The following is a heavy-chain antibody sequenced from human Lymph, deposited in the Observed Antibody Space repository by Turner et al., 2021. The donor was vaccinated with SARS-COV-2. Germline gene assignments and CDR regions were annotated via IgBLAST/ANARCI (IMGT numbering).Heavy chain of an antibody. J-gene: IGHJ4*02. Sequence: QLQLQESGPGLVKPSETLSLTCTVSGGSISSSSHYWGWIRQPPGRGLEWIGHIYYIGSNYYNPSLKSRVTISVDTSKNQFSLKLSSVTAADTAVYYCARLVRRAEYYFDYWGQGTLVTVSS. CDR3: ARLVRRAEYYFDY. V-gene: IGHV4-39*01. CDR1: GGSISSSSHY. CDR2: IYYIGSN. D-gene: IGHD3-10*01.